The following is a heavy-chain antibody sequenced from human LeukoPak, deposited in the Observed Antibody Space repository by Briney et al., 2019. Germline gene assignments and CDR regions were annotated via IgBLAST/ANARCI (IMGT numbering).Heavy chain of an antibody. CDR2: TYFRSKWYN. V-gene: IGHV6-1*01. D-gene: IGHD3-3*02. CDR3: ARGRPAFYGMDV. Sequence: SQTLSLTCALSGDSVSSNSAACNWIRQSPSRGLEWLGRTYFRSKWYNDFAPALTSRIIISPDTSKNQFSLQLNSVTPEDTAVYYCARGRPAFYGMDVWGQGTTVTVSS. J-gene: IGHJ6*02. CDR1: GDSVSSNSAA.